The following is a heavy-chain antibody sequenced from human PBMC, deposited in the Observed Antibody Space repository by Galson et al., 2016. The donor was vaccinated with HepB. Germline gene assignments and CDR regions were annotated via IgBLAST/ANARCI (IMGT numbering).Heavy chain of an antibody. V-gene: IGHV3-7*03. CDR1: GFSFSGSW. D-gene: IGHD6-19*01. CDR2: INDHGGTK. J-gene: IGHJ5*02. Sequence: LRLSCAASGFSFSGSWMSWVRQAPGKGLECVANINDHGGTKYYVDSVKGRFTISRDNAKSSLYLQMNSLRDDDTAVYYCVRDGGWYAWFDPWGQGTLVTVSS. CDR3: VRDGGWYAWFDP.